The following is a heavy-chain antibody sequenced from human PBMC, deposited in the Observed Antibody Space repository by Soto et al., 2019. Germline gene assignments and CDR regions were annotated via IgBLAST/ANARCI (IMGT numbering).Heavy chain of an antibody. Sequence: DVKLVESGGGLVQPGESLRLSCAASGFTFSSYWMHWFRQDPGMGLVWVATTQYADFVKGRFTVSRDNARTTLFLQMNGLRAEDTALYYCAKDLSWGQSDYWGRGTLVTVSS. CDR2: T. CDR3: AKDLSWGQSDY. J-gene: IGHJ4*02. D-gene: IGHD3-16*01. V-gene: IGHV3-74*02. CDR1: GFTFSSYW.